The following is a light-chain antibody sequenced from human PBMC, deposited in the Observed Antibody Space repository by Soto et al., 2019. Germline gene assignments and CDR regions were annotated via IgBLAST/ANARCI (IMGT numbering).Light chain of an antibody. Sequence: ESVLTQSPAPLSLSPGERATLSCRASQSVSSYLAWYQQKPGQAPRLLIYDASNRATGIPARFSGSGSGTDFTLTISSLEPEDFAVYYCQQRSNWPPITFGQGTRLEI. V-gene: IGKV3-11*01. CDR2: DAS. J-gene: IGKJ5*01. CDR3: QQRSNWPPIT. CDR1: QSVSSY.